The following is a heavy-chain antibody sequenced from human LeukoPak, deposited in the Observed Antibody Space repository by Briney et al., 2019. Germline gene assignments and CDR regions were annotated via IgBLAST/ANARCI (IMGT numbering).Heavy chain of an antibody. J-gene: IGHJ5*02. CDR2: INHSGST. D-gene: IGHD2-2*01. Sequence: PSETLSLTCAVYGGSFSGYYWSWIRQPPGKGLEWIGEINHSGSTNYNPSLKSRVTISVDTSKNQFSLKLSSVTAADTAVYYCANLGYCSSTSCYGTNWFDPWGQGTLVTVSS. V-gene: IGHV4-34*01. CDR3: ANLGYCSSTSCYGTNWFDP. CDR1: GGSFSGYY.